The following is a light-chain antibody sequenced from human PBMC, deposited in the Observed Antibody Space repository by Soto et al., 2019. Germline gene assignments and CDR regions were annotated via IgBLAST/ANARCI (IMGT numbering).Light chain of an antibody. Sequence: QSVLTQPASVSGSPGQSITMSCTGTSSDIGGYNYVSWYQQHPGKAPKFLIYEVTNRPSGVSNRFSGSKSGNTASLTISGLQAEDEADYYCSSYTSSNTYVFGTGTKVTV. CDR1: SSDIGGYNY. J-gene: IGLJ1*01. CDR3: SSYTSSNTYV. CDR2: EVT. V-gene: IGLV2-14*01.